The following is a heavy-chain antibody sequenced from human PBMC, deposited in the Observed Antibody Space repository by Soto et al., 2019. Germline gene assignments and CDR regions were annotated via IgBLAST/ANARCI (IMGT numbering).Heavy chain of an antibody. CDR2: ISASGGST. D-gene: IGHD1-26*01. CDR1: GFTFSTYA. V-gene: IGHV3-23*01. CDR3: AKVERKWEVNYTFDV. J-gene: IGHJ3*01. Sequence: PGGSLRLSCAASGFTFSTYAMTWVRQAPGKGLEWVSAISASGGSTYYADSVKGRFTISRDNSKNTLYLQMNSLRAEDTAVYYCAKVERKWEVNYTFDVWGQGTMVTVSS.